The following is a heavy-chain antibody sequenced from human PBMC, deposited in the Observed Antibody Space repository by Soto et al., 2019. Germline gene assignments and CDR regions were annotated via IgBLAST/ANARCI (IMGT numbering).Heavy chain of an antibody. CDR1: GGSISSSNYY. Sequence: SETLSLTCTVSGGSISSSNYYWGWIRQPQGKGLEWIGSIYHSGSIYYNPSFKSRVTISVDTSKNQFSLKLSSVTAADTAVYYCAAAYSSGWFFFDYWGRGTLVTAPQ. D-gene: IGHD6-19*01. V-gene: IGHV4-39*01. CDR3: AAAYSSGWFFFDY. J-gene: IGHJ4*02. CDR2: IYHSGSI.